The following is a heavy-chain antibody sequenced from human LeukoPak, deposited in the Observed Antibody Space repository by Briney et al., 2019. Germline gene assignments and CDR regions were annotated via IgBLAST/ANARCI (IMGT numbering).Heavy chain of an antibody. CDR2: ISHSGST. Sequence: SETLSLTCAVSGGSFSGYYWSWIRQPPGKGLEWFGEISHSGSTNYSPSLKSRVTISVDTSKNQFSLNLSSVTAADTAVYYCARALVRATMVWYFDLWGRGTLVTVSS. V-gene: IGHV4-34*01. J-gene: IGHJ2*01. CDR3: ARALVRATMVWYFDL. D-gene: IGHD5-12*01. CDR1: GGSFSGYY.